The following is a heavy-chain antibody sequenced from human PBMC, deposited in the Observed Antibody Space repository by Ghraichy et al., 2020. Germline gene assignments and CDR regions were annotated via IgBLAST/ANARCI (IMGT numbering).Heavy chain of an antibody. CDR3: VRVSGWGSNWYFDL. D-gene: IGHD6-25*01. CDR2: IKEDESEK. V-gene: IGHV3-7*03. CDR1: EFTFRGYW. Sequence: GGSLRLSCEASEFTFRGYWMIWIRQAPGKGLEWVATIKEDESEKYYVDSVKGRFTISRDNAKNSLYLQMNSLRAEDTGLYYCVRVSGWGSNWYFDLWGRGTRVTVS. J-gene: IGHJ2*01.